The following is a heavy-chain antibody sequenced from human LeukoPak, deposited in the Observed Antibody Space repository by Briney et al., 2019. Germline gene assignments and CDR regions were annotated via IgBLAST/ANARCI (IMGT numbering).Heavy chain of an antibody. Sequence: PSQTLSLTCAVSGGSISSGGYSWSWIRQPPGKGLEWIGYIYHSGSTYYNPSLKSRVTISVDRSKNQFSLKLSSVTAADTAVYYCARSPEGTYYYYYGMDVWGQGTTVTVSS. CDR1: GGSISSGGYS. V-gene: IGHV4-30-2*01. D-gene: IGHD3-10*01. CDR3: ARSPEGTYYYYYGMDV. J-gene: IGHJ6*02. CDR2: IYHSGST.